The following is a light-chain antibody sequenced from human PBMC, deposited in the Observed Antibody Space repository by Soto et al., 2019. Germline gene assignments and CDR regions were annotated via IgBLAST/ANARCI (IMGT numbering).Light chain of an antibody. Sequence: EIVLTQSPGTLSLSPGERATLSCRASQSFSSSFLAWYQQKPGQAPRLLIYGASSRTTGIPDRFSGSGSGTDFTLTISRLEPEDCAVYYCHQYGSSPYTFGQGTKLEIK. CDR3: HQYGSSPYT. J-gene: IGKJ2*01. CDR2: GAS. CDR1: QSFSSSF. V-gene: IGKV3-20*01.